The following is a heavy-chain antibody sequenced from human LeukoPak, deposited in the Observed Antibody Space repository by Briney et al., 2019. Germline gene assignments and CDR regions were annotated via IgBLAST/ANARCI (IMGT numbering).Heavy chain of an antibody. J-gene: IGHJ6*03. Sequence: ASVKVSCKASGYTFTGYYTHWVRQAPGQGLEWMGWINPNSGGTNYAQKFQGRVTMTRDTSISTAYMELSRLRSDDTAVYYCARVKGITMVRGVINYYYMDVWGKGTTVTVSS. D-gene: IGHD3-10*01. CDR1: GYTFTGYY. CDR3: ARVKGITMVRGVINYYYMDV. V-gene: IGHV1-2*02. CDR2: INPNSGGT.